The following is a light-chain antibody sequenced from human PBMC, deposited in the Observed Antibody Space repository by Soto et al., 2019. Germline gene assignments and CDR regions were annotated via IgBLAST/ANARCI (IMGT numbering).Light chain of an antibody. J-gene: IGLJ2*01. CDR1: SSDVGGYDY. V-gene: IGLV2-14*01. CDR2: EVS. Sequence: QSAVTQPASVSGSPGQSITISCTGTSSDVGGYDYVSWYQQYPGKAPRLIIYEVSNRPSVVSNRFSGSKSGNTASLTISGLRAEDEGDYFCSSYTGTSALILFGGGTKLTVL. CDR3: SSYTGTSALIL.